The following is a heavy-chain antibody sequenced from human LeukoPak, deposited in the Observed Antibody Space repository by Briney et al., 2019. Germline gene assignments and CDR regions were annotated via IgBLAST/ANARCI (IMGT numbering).Heavy chain of an antibody. J-gene: IGHJ4*01. CDR3: LTHSASSAPNY. Sequence: AGGSLRLSCVVSGFTFRSAWMSWVRQAPGKGLEWVGRIKSKTDGGTTDYTGPVKGRFTITRDDSKNTLYLQMNCLTTEDTAVYYCLTHSASSAPNYWGQGTLVTVSS. CDR2: IKSKTDGGTT. V-gene: IGHV3-15*01. D-gene: IGHD6-6*01. CDR1: GFTFRSAW.